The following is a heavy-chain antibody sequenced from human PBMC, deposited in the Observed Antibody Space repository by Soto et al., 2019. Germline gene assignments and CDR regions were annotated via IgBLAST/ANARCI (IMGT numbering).Heavy chain of an antibody. CDR3: ARASGIAAAGDYYYGMDV. CDR1: GGTFSSYA. CDR2: IIPIFGTA. V-gene: IGHV1-69*01. D-gene: IGHD6-13*01. J-gene: IGHJ6*02. Sequence: QVRLVQSGAEVKKPGSSVKVSCKASGGTFSSYAISWVRQAPGQGLEWMGGIIPIFGTANYAQKFQGRVTITADESTSTAYMELGSLRSEDTAVYYCARASGIAAAGDYYYGMDVWGQGTTVTVSS.